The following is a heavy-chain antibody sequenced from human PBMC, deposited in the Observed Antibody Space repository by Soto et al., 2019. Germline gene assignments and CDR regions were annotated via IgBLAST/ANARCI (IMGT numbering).Heavy chain of an antibody. Sequence: QVQLVQSGAEVKKPGASVKVSCKASGYTFTSYDINWVRQATGQGLEWMGWMNPNSGNTGYAQKFQGRVTMTRNTSISTAYMELSSLRSEDTAVYYCARGGIAAAGPSGYYYYYGMDVWGQGTTVTVSS. CDR2: MNPNSGNT. CDR3: ARGGIAAAGPSGYYYYYGMDV. J-gene: IGHJ6*02. V-gene: IGHV1-8*01. CDR1: GYTFTSYD. D-gene: IGHD6-13*01.